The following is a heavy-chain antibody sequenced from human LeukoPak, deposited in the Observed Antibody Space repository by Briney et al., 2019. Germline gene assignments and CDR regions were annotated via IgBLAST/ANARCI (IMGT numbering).Heavy chain of an antibody. CDR3: ARGIYCSSTSCYYYYYYMDV. Sequence: PSETLSLTCTVSGGSISSYYWSWIRQPAGKRLEWIGRIYTSGSTNYNPSLKSRVTMSVDTSKNQFSLKLSSVTAADTAVYYCARGIYCSSTSCYYYYYYMDVWGKGTTVTASS. D-gene: IGHD2-2*01. CDR1: GGSISSYY. J-gene: IGHJ6*03. CDR2: IYTSGST. V-gene: IGHV4-4*07.